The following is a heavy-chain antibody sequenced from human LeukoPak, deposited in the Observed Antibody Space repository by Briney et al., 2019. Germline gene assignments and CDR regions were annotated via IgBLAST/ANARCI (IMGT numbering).Heavy chain of an antibody. CDR2: ISYDGSNK. V-gene: IGHV3-30*04. Sequence: GGSLRLSCAASGFTFSSYAMHWVRQAPGKGLEWVAVISYDGSNKYYADSVKGRFTISRDNSMNTLYLQMNSLRAEDTAVYYCARDSATVTPFYFDYWGQGTLVTVSS. D-gene: IGHD4-17*01. CDR1: GFTFSSYA. J-gene: IGHJ4*02. CDR3: ARDSATVTPFYFDY.